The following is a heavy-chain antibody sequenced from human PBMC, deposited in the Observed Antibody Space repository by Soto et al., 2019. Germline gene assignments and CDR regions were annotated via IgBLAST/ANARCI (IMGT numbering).Heavy chain of an antibody. CDR1: GGSISSYY. D-gene: IGHD5-12*01. V-gene: IGHV4-59*01. J-gene: IGHJ4*02. CDR2: IYYSGST. Sequence: PSETLSITCTVSGGSISSYYWSWIRQPPGKGLEWIGYIYYSGSTNYNPSLKSRVTISVDTSKNQFSLKLSSVTAADTAVYYCARYKDGYRQAFDYWGQGTLVTVSS. CDR3: ARYKDGYRQAFDY.